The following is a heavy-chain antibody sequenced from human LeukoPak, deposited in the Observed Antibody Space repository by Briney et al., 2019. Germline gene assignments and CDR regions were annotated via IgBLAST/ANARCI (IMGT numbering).Heavy chain of an antibody. D-gene: IGHD3-9*01. Sequence: PSETLSLTCTVSGGSISSYYWSWIRQPPGKGLEWIGYIYYSGSTNYNPSLKSRVTISVDTSKNQFSLKLSSVTAADTAVYYCARSLPNLWIYYDILTGYYRGGAFDIWGQGTMVTVSS. CDR2: IYYSGST. CDR3: ARSLPNLWIYYDILTGYYRGGAFDI. J-gene: IGHJ3*02. CDR1: GGSISSYY. V-gene: IGHV4-59*08.